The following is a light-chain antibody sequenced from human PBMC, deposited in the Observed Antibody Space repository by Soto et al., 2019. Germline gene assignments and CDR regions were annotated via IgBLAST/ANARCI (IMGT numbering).Light chain of an antibody. Sequence: QSVLTQPPSVSGTPGQRVTISCSGSTSNIGTNTVNWYQQVPGTAPKLLIYSKDQRPSGVPDRFAGFKSGTSASLAISGLQSEDEADYYCAAWDDSLNAYVFGPGTKLTVL. J-gene: IGLJ1*01. CDR3: AAWDDSLNAYV. V-gene: IGLV1-44*01. CDR2: SKD. CDR1: TSNIGTNT.